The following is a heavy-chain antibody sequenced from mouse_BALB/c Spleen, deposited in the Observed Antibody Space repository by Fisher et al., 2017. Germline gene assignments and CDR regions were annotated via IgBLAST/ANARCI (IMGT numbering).Heavy chain of an antibody. Sequence: KFKGKATLTADKSSSTAYMELSSLTSEDSAIYYCARGRVSATATGDYFDYWGQGTTLTVSS. D-gene: IGHD1-2*01. CDR3: ARGRVSATATGDYFDY. J-gene: IGHJ2*01. V-gene: IGHV1-63*01.